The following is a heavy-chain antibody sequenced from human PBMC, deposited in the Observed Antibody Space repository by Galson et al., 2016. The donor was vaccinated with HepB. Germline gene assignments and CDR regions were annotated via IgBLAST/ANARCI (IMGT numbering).Heavy chain of an antibody. CDR1: GFAFRTHG. D-gene: IGHD4-17*01. CDR2: ISYDGNNK. Sequence: SLRLSCAASGFAFRTHGMHWIRQAPGKGLEWVSIISYDGNNKFFIDSVRGRFTISRDNSKNTVYLQMNSLRAADTAVYYCATSTWETTGFDCWGQGTLVTVSS. V-gene: IGHV3-30*03. J-gene: IGHJ4*02. CDR3: ATSTWETTGFDC.